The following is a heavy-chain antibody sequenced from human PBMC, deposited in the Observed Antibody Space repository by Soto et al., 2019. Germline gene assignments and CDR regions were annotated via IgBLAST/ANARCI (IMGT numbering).Heavy chain of an antibody. D-gene: IGHD1-7*01. V-gene: IGHV5-51*01. CDR1: GYSFTSYW. CDR2: IYPGDSDT. J-gene: IGHJ6*02. CDR3: ARRRDNWNYATIDYYYYGMDV. Sequence: GESLKISCKGSGYSFTSYWIGWVRQIPGKGLEWMGIIYPGDSDTRYSPSFQGQVTISADKSISTAYLQWSSLKASDTAMYYCARRRDNWNYATIDYYYYGMDVWGQGTTVTVSS.